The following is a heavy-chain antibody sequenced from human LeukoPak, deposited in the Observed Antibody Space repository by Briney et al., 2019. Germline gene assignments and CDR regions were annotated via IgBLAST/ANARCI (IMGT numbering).Heavy chain of an antibody. CDR1: GYSFTSYW. J-gene: IGHJ3*02. Sequence: GESLKISCKGSGYSFTSYWIGWVRQMPGKGLESMGIIYPGDSDTRYSPSFQGQVTISADKSISTAYLQWSSLKASDTAMYYCARQKGAYYYDSSGYGAFDIWGQGTMVTVSS. V-gene: IGHV5-51*01. CDR3: ARQKGAYYYDSSGYGAFDI. D-gene: IGHD3-22*01. CDR2: IYPGDSDT.